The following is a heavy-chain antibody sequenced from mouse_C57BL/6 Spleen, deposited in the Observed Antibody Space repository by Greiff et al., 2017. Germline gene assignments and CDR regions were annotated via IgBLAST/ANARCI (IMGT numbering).Heavy chain of an antibody. CDR3: AREAHYYGSSYGYAMDY. CDR1: GFSLSTFGMG. J-gene: IGHJ4*01. D-gene: IGHD1-1*01. Sequence: QVTLKESGPGILQPSQTLSLTCSFSGFSLSTFGMGVGWIRQPSGKGLEWLAHIWWDDDKYYNPALKSRLTISKDTSKNQVFLKIANVDTADTATYYCAREAHYYGSSYGYAMDYWGQGTSVTVSS. V-gene: IGHV8-8*01. CDR2: IWWDDDK.